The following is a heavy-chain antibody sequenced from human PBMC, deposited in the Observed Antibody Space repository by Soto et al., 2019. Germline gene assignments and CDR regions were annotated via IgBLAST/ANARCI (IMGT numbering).Heavy chain of an antibody. V-gene: IGHV3-30*18. CDR3: AKSVGYYDSSGYFDY. J-gene: IGHJ4*02. CDR2: ISYDGSNK. Sequence: GGSLRLSCAASGFTFSSYGMHWVRQAPGKGLEWVAVISYDGSNKYYADSVKGRFTISRDNSKNTLYLQMNSLRAEDTAVYYCAKSVGYYDSSGYFDYWGQGTLVTVSS. D-gene: IGHD3-22*01. CDR1: GFTFSSYG.